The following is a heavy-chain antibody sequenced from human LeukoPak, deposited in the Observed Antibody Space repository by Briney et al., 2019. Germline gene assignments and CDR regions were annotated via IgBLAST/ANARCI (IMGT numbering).Heavy chain of an antibody. J-gene: IGHJ6*03. CDR2: IQYDGSNE. CDR1: RFTFSSYG. D-gene: IGHD2-8*01. V-gene: IGHV3-30*02. Sequence: GGSLRLSCAASRFTFSSYGMHWVRQAPGEGLERVAYIQYDGSNEQYADSVKGRFSISRDSSKNILYLQMNSLRAEDTAVYYCAKDRCSNGVGCYYYYMDVWGKGTTVTISS. CDR3: AKDRCSNGVGCYYYYMDV.